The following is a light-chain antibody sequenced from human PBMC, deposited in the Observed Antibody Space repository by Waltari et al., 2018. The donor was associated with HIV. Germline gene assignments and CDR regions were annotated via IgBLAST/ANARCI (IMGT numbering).Light chain of an antibody. V-gene: IGLV7-43*01. CDR2: GTS. CDR1: TGPVTSGHF. CDR3: LLYYHGPSWL. Sequence: QTVVTQEPSLSVSPGGTVTLTCAATTGPVTSGHFPGWFQLRPGQGPRPLIYGTSNKYSWTPACFSGALRGGKAALTLSGVQPEGEADDVCLLYYHGPSWLFGGGTRLTVL. J-gene: IGLJ3*02.